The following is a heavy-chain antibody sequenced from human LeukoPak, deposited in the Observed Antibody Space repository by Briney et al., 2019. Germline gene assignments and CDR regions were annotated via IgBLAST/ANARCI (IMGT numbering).Heavy chain of an antibody. Sequence: ASVKVSCKASGYTFTSYDINWVRQATGQGLEWVGWMNPNSGNTGYAQKFQGRVTMTRNTSISTAYMELSSLRSEDTAVYYCARGSDYDFWSGYFGYYYGMDVWGQGTTVTVSS. CDR1: GYTFTSYD. CDR3: ARGSDYDFWSGYFGYYYGMDV. J-gene: IGHJ6*02. D-gene: IGHD3-3*01. CDR2: MNPNSGNT. V-gene: IGHV1-8*01.